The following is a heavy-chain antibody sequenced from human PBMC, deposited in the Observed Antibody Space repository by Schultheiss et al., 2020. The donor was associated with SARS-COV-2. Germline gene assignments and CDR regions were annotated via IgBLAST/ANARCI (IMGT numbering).Heavy chain of an antibody. CDR1: GGSFSGYY. CDR2: INHSGST. CDR3: ARLGITIFGVVLVDAFDI. V-gene: IGHV4-34*01. J-gene: IGHJ3*02. Sequence: SETLSLTCAVYGGSFSGYYWSWIRQPPGKGLEWIGEINHSGSTNYNPSLKSRVTISVDTSKNQFSLKLSSVTAADTAVYYCARLGITIFGVVLVDAFDIWGQGTMVTVSS. D-gene: IGHD3-3*01.